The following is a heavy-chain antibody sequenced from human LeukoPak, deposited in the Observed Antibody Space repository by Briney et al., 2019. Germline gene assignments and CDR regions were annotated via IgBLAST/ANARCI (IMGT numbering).Heavy chain of an antibody. CDR3: ARVQYSSSSSYYYHYYMDV. J-gene: IGHJ6*03. D-gene: IGHD6-6*01. CDR1: GGSISSGGYY. Sequence: SQTLSLTCTVSGGSISSGGYYWSWIRQPPGKGLEWIGYIYHSGSTYYNPSLKSRVTISVDRSKNQFSLKLSSVTAADTAVYYCARVQYSSSSSYYYHYYMDVWGKGTTVIVSS. CDR2: IYHSGST. V-gene: IGHV4-30-2*01.